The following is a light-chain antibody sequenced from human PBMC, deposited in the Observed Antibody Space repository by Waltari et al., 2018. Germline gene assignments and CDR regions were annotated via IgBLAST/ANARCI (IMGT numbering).Light chain of an antibody. Sequence: QSVLTQPPSVSGAPGQRVTIPCTGSGSNLGAGYEFPWYQQLPRAAPKLLIYGSTSRPLGVPARFFGSTSGASASLAIIGLQAEDEADYYCQSYDTSLSVVFGGGTKLTVL. V-gene: IGLV1-40*01. CDR1: GSNLGAGYE. J-gene: IGLJ3*02. CDR3: QSYDTSLSVV. CDR2: GST.